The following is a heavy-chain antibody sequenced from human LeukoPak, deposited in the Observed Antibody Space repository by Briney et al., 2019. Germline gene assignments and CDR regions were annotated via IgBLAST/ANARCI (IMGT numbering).Heavy chain of an antibody. CDR3: ARDSSGPLNWFDP. CDR1: AYTFTDYY. J-gene: IGHJ5*02. V-gene: IGHV1-2*02. D-gene: IGHD6-25*01. CDR2: IHPNSGDT. Sequence: ASVKVSCKASAYTFTDYYILWVRQAPGQGLEWMGSIHPNSGDTNYAQKFQGRVTMTRDTSISTAYMELSRLSSDDTAVFYCARDSSGPLNWFDPWGQGTLVTVSS.